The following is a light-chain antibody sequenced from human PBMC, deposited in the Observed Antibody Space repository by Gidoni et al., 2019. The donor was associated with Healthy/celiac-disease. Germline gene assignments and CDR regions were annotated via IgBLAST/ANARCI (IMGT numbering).Light chain of an antibody. CDR1: QGISSY. CDR3: QQINSYLRT. J-gene: IGKJ4*02. Sequence: IPSTPSPSFLFSSVGDRVTITCRASQGISSYLSWYQQKPGKAPKLLIYAASTLQSGVPSRFSGSGSGTEFTLTISSLQPEDFATYYCQQINSYLRTFGGGTKVEIK. CDR2: AAS. V-gene: IGKV1-9*01.